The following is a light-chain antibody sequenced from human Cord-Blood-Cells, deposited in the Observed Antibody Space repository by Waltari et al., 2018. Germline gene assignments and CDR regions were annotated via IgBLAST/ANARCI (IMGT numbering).Light chain of an antibody. J-gene: IGKJ2*01. V-gene: IGKV4-1*01. CDR3: QQYYSTPYT. Sequence: DIVMTQSPDSLAAYLGERATINCKSSQSVLYSPNNKNYLAWYQQKPGQPPKLLIYWASTRESGVPDRFSGSGSGTDFTLTISSLQAEDVAVYYCQQYYSTPYTFGQGTKLEIK. CDR1: QSVLYSPNNKNY. CDR2: WAS.